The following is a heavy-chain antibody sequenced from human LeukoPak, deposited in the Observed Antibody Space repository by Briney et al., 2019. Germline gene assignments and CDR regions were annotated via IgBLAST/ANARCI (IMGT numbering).Heavy chain of an antibody. Sequence: GGSLRLSCAASGFTFNNYVMSWVRQAPGKGLEWVSTVSGSGGSTNYADSVKGRFTISRDSSKNLLFLQMNSLRADDTAVYYCARDDRYSYGYSQSGHFDYWGQGILVTVSS. V-gene: IGHV3-23*01. CDR3: ARDDRYSYGYSQSGHFDY. CDR2: VSGSGGST. CDR1: GFTFNNYV. J-gene: IGHJ4*02. D-gene: IGHD5-18*01.